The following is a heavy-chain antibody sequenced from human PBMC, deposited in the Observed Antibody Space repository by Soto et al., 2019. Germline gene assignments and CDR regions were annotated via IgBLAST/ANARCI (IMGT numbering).Heavy chain of an antibody. D-gene: IGHD4-4*01. V-gene: IGHV3-53*04. Sequence: EVQLVQSGGGLVQPGGSVRLSCAASGFTVSSSYLSWVRQAPGKGLEWVSLIYSGGSTYYADSVKGRFTISRHSSKNTLYLQMNSLRAEDTAVYYCARDAGRGYDYSDFDAFDIWGQGTMVTVSS. CDR2: IYSGGST. CDR1: GFTVSSSY. J-gene: IGHJ3*02. CDR3: ARDAGRGYDYSDFDAFDI.